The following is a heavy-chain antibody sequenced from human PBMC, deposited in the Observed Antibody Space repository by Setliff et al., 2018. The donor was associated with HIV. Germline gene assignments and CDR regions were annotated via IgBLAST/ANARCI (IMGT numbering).Heavy chain of an antibody. CDR1: GGVFSTYG. CDR2: IIPVASIP. J-gene: IGHJ4*02. V-gene: IGHV1-69*10. D-gene: IGHD5-12*01. Sequence: ASVKVSCKASGGVFSTYGMRWVRQAPGQGFEWVGGIIPVASIPNYAQKFQDRVTITADESTTTVYMEMRSLTSGDTALYYCARGPLYGYDRGYFDYWGQGTLVTVS. CDR3: ARGPLYGYDRGYFDY.